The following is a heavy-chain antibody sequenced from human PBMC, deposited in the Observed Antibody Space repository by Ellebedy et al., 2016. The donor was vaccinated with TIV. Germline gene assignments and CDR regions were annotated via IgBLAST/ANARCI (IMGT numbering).Heavy chain of an antibody. CDR3: ARSRIPIPLRYSSSWPGWFDP. D-gene: IGHD6-13*01. CDR1: GYSFTSYW. J-gene: IGHJ5*02. CDR2: IYPGDSDT. Sequence: PGGSLRLSCKGSGYSFTSYWIGWVRQMPGKGLEWMGIIYPGDSDTRYRPSFQGQVTISADKSISTAYLQWSSLKASDTAMYYCARSRIPIPLRYSSSWPGWFDPWGQGTLVTVSS. V-gene: IGHV5-51*01.